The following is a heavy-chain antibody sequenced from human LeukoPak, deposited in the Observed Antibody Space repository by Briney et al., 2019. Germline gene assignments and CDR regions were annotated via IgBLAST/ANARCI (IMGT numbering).Heavy chain of an antibody. CDR2: IFYSGNS. J-gene: IGHJ4*02. Sequence: SQTLSLTCTVSGGSLSSADSYWSWIRQPPGKGLEWIGYIFYSGNSYYNPSLKSRLTISVDTSKNQFSLKLSSVTAADTAMYYCARLGYNDYVNYWGQGTLVTVSS. CDR1: GGSLSSADSY. CDR3: ARLGYNDYVNY. V-gene: IGHV4-30-4*01. D-gene: IGHD5-12*01.